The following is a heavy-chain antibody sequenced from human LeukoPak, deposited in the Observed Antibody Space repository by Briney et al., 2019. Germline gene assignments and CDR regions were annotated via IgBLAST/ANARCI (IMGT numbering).Heavy chain of an antibody. CDR1: VGSMRGFF. J-gene: IGHJ6*02. CDR3: AKTGRQVYGSGTNLTPWPAGMDV. D-gene: IGHD3-10*01. V-gene: IGHV4-59*13. CDR2: NYYTGYS. Sequence: SVTLSLTCNVSVGSMRGFFWLCIREPRGRALECIGSNYYTGYSIQDNPTLKCRVTISIDTSISQFSLPLNSATAADTAVYYCAKTGRQVYGSGTNLTPWPAGMDVWGQGTTVTVSS.